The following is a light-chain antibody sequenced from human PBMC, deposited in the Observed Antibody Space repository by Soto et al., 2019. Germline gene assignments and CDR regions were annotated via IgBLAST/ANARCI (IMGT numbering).Light chain of an antibody. CDR3: SSYTSSSTWV. CDR1: SSDVGGYNY. V-gene: IGLV2-14*01. CDR2: EVS. Sequence: QSALTQPASVSGSPGQSITISCSGTSSDVGGYNYVSWYQQYPGKVPKVMIYEVSSRPSGVSSRFSGSKSGNTASLTISGLQAEDEADYYCSSYTSSSTWVFGRGTKVTVL. J-gene: IGLJ3*02.